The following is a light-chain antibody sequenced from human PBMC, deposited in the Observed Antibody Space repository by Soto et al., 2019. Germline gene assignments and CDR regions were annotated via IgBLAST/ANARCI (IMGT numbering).Light chain of an antibody. Sequence: EIVMTQSPATLSVSPGESATLSCRASQSVSSNLAWYQQKPGQAPRLLISGASTRATGIPARFSGSGSGTEFTLTISSLQSEDFAVYYCQQFNTWPQWTFGQGTKVEIK. CDR2: GAS. V-gene: IGKV3-15*01. CDR1: QSVSSN. J-gene: IGKJ1*01. CDR3: QQFNTWPQWT.